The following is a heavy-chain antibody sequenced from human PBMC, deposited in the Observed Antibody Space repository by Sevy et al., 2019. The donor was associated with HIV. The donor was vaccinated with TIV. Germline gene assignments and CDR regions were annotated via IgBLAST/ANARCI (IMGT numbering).Heavy chain of an antibody. Sequence: GGSLRLSCAASGFTFSDYYMSWIRQAPGKGLEWVSYISSSCSTIDHADSVKGRFNISRDNAKNSLYLQMNSLKAEDTAVYYCARGVGWAYYYDSSGYPDNWFDPWGQGTLVTVSS. D-gene: IGHD3-22*01. V-gene: IGHV3-11*01. J-gene: IGHJ5*02. CDR3: ARGVGWAYYYDSSGYPDNWFDP. CDR1: GFTFSDYY. CDR2: ISSSCSTI.